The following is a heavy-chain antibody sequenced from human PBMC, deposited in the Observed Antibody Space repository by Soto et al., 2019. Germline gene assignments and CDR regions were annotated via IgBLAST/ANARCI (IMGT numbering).Heavy chain of an antibody. D-gene: IGHD6-6*01. J-gene: IGHJ5*02. CDR3: ARSPSRMAAETQLDP. V-gene: IGHV1-3*01. CDR2: INGGAGDT. Sequence: QVQLVQSGAEVRKPGASVKISCKASGYTFTSYAIHWLRQAPGQRLAWMGWINGGAGDTRYSVNCQGRGTLTRDTAATTAFMDLSSLSSADTSIYYCARSPSRMAAETQLDPWGQGTRVTVSS. CDR1: GYTFTSYA.